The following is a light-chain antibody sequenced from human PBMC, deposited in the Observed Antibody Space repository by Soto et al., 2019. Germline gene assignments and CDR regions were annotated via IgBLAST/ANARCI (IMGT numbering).Light chain of an antibody. V-gene: IGLV2-14*01. CDR1: SSDVGGENY. CDR3: TSYSRYSVLV. Sequence: QSVLTQPASVSGSPGQSITISCTGTSSDVGGENYVSWYQQHPGKAPKLIIFEVSNRPSGVSDRFSGSNSGNTASLTISGLQAEDEADYYCTSYSRYSVLVFGGGTKVTVL. J-gene: IGLJ3*02. CDR2: EVS.